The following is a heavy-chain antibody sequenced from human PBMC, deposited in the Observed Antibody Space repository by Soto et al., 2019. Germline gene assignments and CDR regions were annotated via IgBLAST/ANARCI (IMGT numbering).Heavy chain of an antibody. CDR2: IYPGDSDT. CDR1: EYSFSTYW. CDR3: ARRGDSSGYMDS. Sequence: GESLKIACKGSEYSFSTYWIAWVRQMPGKGLEWMGIIYPGDSDTRYSPSFQGQVTISADKSSSTAHLQWSSLKASDTAMYYCARRGDSSGYMDSWGQGTLVTVSS. D-gene: IGHD3-22*01. J-gene: IGHJ5*01. V-gene: IGHV5-51*01.